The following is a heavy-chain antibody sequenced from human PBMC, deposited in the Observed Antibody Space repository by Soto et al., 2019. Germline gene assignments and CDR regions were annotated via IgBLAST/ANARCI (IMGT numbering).Heavy chain of an antibody. D-gene: IGHD4-17*01. V-gene: IGHV4-31*03. J-gene: IGHJ6*03. CDR2: LYYSGST. Sequence: QVQLQESGPGLVKPSQTLSLTCTVSGGSISSGGYYWSWIRQHPGKGLEWIGYLYYSGSTYYNPSLKSRVTISVDTSKNQFSLKLSSVTAADTAVYYCARGTYGDDGYYYYYMDVWGKGTTVTVSS. CDR3: ARGTYGDDGYYYYYMDV. CDR1: GGSISSGGYY.